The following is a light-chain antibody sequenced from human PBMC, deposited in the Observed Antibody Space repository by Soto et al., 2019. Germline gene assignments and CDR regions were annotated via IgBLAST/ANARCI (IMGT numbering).Light chain of an antibody. J-gene: IGKJ4*01. CDR3: QQHAHWPLT. Sequence: EIVLTQSPATLSLSPGERATLSCRASQSVGNNLAWYQHKPGQAPGLLHYEASTRATGIPARFSGSVSGTDFTLPSSSLEPEDFAVYYFQQHAHWPLTFGGGTKVESK. CDR1: QSVGNN. V-gene: IGKV3-11*01. CDR2: EAS.